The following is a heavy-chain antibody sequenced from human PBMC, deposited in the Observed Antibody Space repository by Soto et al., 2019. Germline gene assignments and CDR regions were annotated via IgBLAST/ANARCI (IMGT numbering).Heavy chain of an antibody. CDR3: ARGGLYGDLPGWTGNAFDL. CDR1: GFAFSGYN. J-gene: IGHJ3*01. Sequence: VQLVESGGGLANPGGSLRLSCAASGFAFSGYNMHWVRQAPGKGLEWVPSISPTGTFMHSADSLKDRFSISRDNAENSLYLQMHSLRAEDTAVYYCARGGLYGDLPGWTGNAFDLWGQGTMVTVSS. V-gene: IGHV3-21*01. D-gene: IGHD4-17*01. CDR2: ISPTGTFM.